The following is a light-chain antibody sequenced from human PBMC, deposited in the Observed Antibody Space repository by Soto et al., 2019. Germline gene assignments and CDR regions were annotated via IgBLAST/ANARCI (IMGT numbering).Light chain of an antibody. Sequence: QSALTRPASVSGSPGQSITISCTGTSSDVGSYNLVSWYQQHPGKAPKLMIYEGSKRPSGVSNRFSGSKSGNTASLTISGLQAEDEADYYCCSYAGSNYVFGTGTKLTVL. CDR2: EGS. J-gene: IGLJ1*01. CDR1: SSDVGSYNL. V-gene: IGLV2-23*01. CDR3: CSYAGSNYV.